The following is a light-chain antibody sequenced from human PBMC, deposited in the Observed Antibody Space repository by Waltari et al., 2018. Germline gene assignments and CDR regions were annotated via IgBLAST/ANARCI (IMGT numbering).Light chain of an antibody. CDR2: GA. CDR3: QQYHLWPLT. J-gene: IGKJ4*01. V-gene: IGKV3D-15*01. Sequence: EIVMTQSPVTLSVSPGERATLSCRASQTVSNNLAWYQQKPGQAPRLLIYGATRATGIPARFSGSGSGAEFTLTISGLQSEDFAVYYCQQYHLWPLTFGGGTKVEIK. CDR1: QTVSNN.